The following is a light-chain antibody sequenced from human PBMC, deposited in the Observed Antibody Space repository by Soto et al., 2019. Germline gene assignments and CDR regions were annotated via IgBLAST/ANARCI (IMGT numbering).Light chain of an antibody. CDR2: EVG. V-gene: IGLV2-14*01. CDR3: SSYTTSSILHV. CDR1: SSDVGYYNY. Sequence: QSVLTQPASVSGSPGQPTTISCTGTSSDVGYYNYVSWYQQHPGKAPELLIYEVGYRPSGVSNRFSGSKSGNTASLTISGLQAEDEADYYCSSYTTSSILHVFGTGTKV. J-gene: IGLJ1*01.